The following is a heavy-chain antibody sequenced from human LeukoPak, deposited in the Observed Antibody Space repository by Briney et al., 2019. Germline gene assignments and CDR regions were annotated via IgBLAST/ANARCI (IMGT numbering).Heavy chain of an antibody. CDR3: ARAGGLWLFLAFDY. CDR2: FSPYNGDT. J-gene: IGHJ4*02. CDR1: GYTFSNYK. Sequence: ASVKVSCEASGYTFSNYKITWVRQAPGQGLEWMGWFSPYNGDTNYAQKFQDRVTMTTDTSTNTAYMELRNLRSEDTAVYYCARAGGLWLFLAFDYWGQGTLVTVSS. V-gene: IGHV1-18*01. D-gene: IGHD5-18*01.